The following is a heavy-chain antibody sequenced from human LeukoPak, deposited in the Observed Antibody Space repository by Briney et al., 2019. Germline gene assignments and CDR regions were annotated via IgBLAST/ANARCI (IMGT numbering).Heavy chain of an antibody. CDR1: GYTVTSYG. Sequence: GTSVKVSCKAAGYTVTSYGVSWGRQAPGQRLKWMGWISAYNGNADHTQNRHSRVTITTDTSTRTAYTDLRRLISEHPALSSITKVWARGPYYYYMDVWGKGTTVTVSS. CDR3: TKVWARGPYYYYMDV. D-gene: IGHD3-10*01. J-gene: IGHJ6*03. V-gene: IGHV1-18*01. CDR2: ISAYNGNA.